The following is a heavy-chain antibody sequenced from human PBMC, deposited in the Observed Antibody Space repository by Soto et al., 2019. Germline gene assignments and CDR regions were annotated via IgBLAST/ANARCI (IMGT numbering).Heavy chain of an antibody. J-gene: IGHJ6*02. V-gene: IGHV3-74*01. CDR3: ARGGELSLKVMGYYYYGMDV. Sequence: GGSLRLSCAASGFSLSDHCLHWVRQAPGKGLVWLSRLCHDGTIANYSDSVKGRFTISRDIAKNTLYLQMTSLRAEDTAVYYCARGGELSLKVMGYYYYGMDVWGQGTTVTVSS. CDR1: GFSLSDHC. CDR2: LCHDGTIA. D-gene: IGHD3-16*02.